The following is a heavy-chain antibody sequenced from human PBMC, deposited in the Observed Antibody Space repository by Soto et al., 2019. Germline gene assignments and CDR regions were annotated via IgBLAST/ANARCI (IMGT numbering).Heavy chain of an antibody. CDR3: ARAQRKVGNAFDI. Sequence: SETPSLTCAVSGCFISSGGYAWSWIRQPPGKGLEWIGYIYHSGSTYYNPSLRSRVTISVDRSKNQFSLKLSSVTAADTAVYYCARAQRKVGNAFDIWGQGTMVTVSS. CDR2: IYHSGST. V-gene: IGHV4-30-2*01. J-gene: IGHJ3*02. CDR1: GCFISSGGYA.